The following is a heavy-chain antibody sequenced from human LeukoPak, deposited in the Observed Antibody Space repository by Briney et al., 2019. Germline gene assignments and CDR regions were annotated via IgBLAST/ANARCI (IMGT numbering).Heavy chain of an antibody. CDR1: GGSISSYY. CDR3: ARGDRETWFGELLHDY. D-gene: IGHD3-10*01. J-gene: IGHJ4*02. CDR2: IYYSGST. V-gene: IGHV4-59*01. Sequence: SETLSLTCTVSGGSISSYYWSWIRQPPGKGLEWIGYIYYSGSTNYNPSLKSRVTISVDTSKNQFSLKLSSVTAADTAVYYCARGDRETWFGELLHDYWGQGTLVTVSS.